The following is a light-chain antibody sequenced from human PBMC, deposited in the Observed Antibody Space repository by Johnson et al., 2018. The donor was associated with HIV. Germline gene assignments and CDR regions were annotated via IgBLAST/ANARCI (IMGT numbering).Light chain of an antibody. Sequence: QSALTQPPSVSAAPGHNITISCSGGSSNIGNNYVSWYQQLPGTAPKLLIYENNKRPSGIPDRFSGSKSGTSATLGITGLQTGDEADYYCGTWDSSLSAYVFGTGTKVTVL. CDR2: ENN. CDR1: SSNIGNNY. CDR3: GTWDSSLSAYV. V-gene: IGLV1-51*02. J-gene: IGLJ1*01.